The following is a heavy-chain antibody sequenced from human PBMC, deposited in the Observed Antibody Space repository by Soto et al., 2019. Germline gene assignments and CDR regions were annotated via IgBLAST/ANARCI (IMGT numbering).Heavy chain of an antibody. V-gene: IGHV3-53*01. CDR2: IWGSSHST. CDR1: GFTVSSNY. J-gene: IGHJ3*02. D-gene: IGHD4-17*01. CDR3: ARDPNGDYIGAFDI. Sequence: GGSLRLSCAASGFTVSSNYISWVRQAPGKGLQWVSSIWGSSHSTNYADSVKGRFTISRDNSKNTLYLQVNSLRGEDTATYYCARDPNGDYIGAFDIWGQGIMVTVSS.